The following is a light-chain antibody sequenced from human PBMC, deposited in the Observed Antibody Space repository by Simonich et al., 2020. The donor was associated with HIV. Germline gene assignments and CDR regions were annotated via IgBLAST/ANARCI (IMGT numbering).Light chain of an antibody. Sequence: QSVLTQPPSVSGAPGQRVTISCTGSSSTIGAGYDVHWYQQLPGTAPKLLIYGNSKRPSGVPDRFSGSKSGTSASLAITGLQAEDEADYYCQSYDSSLSGVVFGGGTKLTVL. CDR1: SSTIGAGYD. J-gene: IGLJ2*01. CDR2: GNS. V-gene: IGLV1-40*01. CDR3: QSYDSSLSGVV.